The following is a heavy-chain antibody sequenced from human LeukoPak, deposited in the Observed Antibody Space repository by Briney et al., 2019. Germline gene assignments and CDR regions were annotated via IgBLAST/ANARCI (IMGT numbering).Heavy chain of an antibody. J-gene: IGHJ4*02. CDR2: FDPEDGET. V-gene: IGHV1-24*01. Sequence: ASVKVSCKVSGYTLTELSMHWVRQAPGKGLEWMGGFDPEDGETIYAQKFQGRVTMTEDTSTGTAYMELSSLRSEDTAVYYCATVLMVRGDTYYFDYWGQGTLVTVSS. CDR1: GYTLTELS. CDR3: ATVLMVRGDTYYFDY. D-gene: IGHD3-10*01.